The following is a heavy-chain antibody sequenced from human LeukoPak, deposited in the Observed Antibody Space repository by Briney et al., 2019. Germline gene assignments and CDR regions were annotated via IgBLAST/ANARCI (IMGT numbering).Heavy chain of an antibody. J-gene: IGHJ4*02. CDR1: GYTLTHYY. CDR3: ARVGYYESSGYYEY. D-gene: IGHD3-22*01. Sequence: GASVKVSCKASGYTLTHYYMHWVRQAPGQGVEWMGRINPNSGGTNYAQKFQGRVTMTRDTSISTVYMELSRLRSDETAVYFCARVGYYESSGYYEYWGEGTLVTVSS. V-gene: IGHV1-2*06. CDR2: INPNSGGT.